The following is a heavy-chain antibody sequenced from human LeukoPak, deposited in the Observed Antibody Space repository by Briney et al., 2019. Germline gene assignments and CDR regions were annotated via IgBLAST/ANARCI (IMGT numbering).Heavy chain of an antibody. Sequence: PGGSLRLSCATSGFIFSSYNMHWVRQAPRKGLEWVSSINSQSTYIYYADSVKGRFIISRDNAENSLSLQMNSLRTEDTGVYYCARVSARSYESGPLKGFYVDYWGQGTLVTVSS. J-gene: IGHJ4*02. V-gene: IGHV3-21*01. CDR3: ARVSARSYESGPLKGFYVDY. D-gene: IGHD3-3*01. CDR2: INSQSTYI. CDR1: GFIFSSYN.